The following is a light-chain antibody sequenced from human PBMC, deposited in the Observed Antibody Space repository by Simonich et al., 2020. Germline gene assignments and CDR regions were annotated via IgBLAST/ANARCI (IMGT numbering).Light chain of an antibody. CDR3: QQLNSYPPYT. J-gene: IGKJ2*01. CDR2: AAS. Sequence: IQLTQSPSFLSASVGDRVTITCRASQGISSYLAWYQQKPGKAPKLLIYAASTLQSVVPSRFSGSGSGTEFTLTISSLQPEDFATYYCQQLNSYPPYTFGQWTKLEIK. V-gene: IGKV1-9*01. CDR1: QGISSY.